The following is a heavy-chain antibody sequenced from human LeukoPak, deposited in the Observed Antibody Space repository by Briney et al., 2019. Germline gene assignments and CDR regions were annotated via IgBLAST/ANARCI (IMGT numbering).Heavy chain of an antibody. CDR2: IIPIFGTA. D-gene: IGHD2/OR15-2a*01. Sequence: GSSVKVSCKASGGTFSSYAISWARQAPGQGLEWMGGIIPIFGTANYAQKFQGRVTITADESTSTAYMELSSLRSEDTAVYYCARARSFDFEYCVLDFSAEEVCAAFDIWGQGTMVTVSS. V-gene: IGHV1-69*01. CDR1: GGTFSSYA. CDR3: ARARSFDFEYCVLDFSAEEVCAAFDI. J-gene: IGHJ3*02.